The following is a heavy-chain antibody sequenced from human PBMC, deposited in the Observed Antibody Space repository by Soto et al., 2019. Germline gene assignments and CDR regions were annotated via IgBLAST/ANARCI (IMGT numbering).Heavy chain of an antibody. J-gene: IGHJ5*02. D-gene: IGHD6-13*01. CDR1: GFTCSSYS. Sequence: GGSLRLCCAASGFTCSSYSMNWVRRAPGKGLEWVSYISSSSSTIYYADSVKGRFTISRDNAKNSLYLQMNSLRAEDTAVYYCARHPERIAQIGWFAPWGQGTLVTVSS. V-gene: IGHV3-48*01. CDR3: ARHPERIAQIGWFAP. CDR2: ISSSSSTI.